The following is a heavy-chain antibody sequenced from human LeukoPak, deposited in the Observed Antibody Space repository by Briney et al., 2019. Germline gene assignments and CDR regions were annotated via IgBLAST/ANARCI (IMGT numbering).Heavy chain of an antibody. J-gene: IGHJ6*03. CDR2: IYYTGST. CDR1: GGSISSYY. Sequence: PSETLSLTCTVSGGSISSYYWSWIRQSPGKGLEWIGYIYYTGSTNSNPSLKSRVTISVDTSKNQFSLKLSSVTAADTAVYYCARDARYYYYMDVWGKGTTVTVSS. V-gene: IGHV4-59*01. CDR3: ARDARYYYYMDV.